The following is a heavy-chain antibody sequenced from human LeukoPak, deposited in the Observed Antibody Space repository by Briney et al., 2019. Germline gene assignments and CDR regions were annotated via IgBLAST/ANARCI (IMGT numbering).Heavy chain of an antibody. Sequence: GSLRLSCAASGFTFSSYSMNWVRQAPGKGLEWVSSISSSSYIYYADSVKGRFTISRDNAKNSLYLQMNSLRAEDTAVYYCARERAGIAAANFDYWGQGTLVTVSS. J-gene: IGHJ4*02. D-gene: IGHD6-13*01. CDR1: GFTFSSYS. V-gene: IGHV3-21*01. CDR2: ISSSSYI. CDR3: ARERAGIAAANFDY.